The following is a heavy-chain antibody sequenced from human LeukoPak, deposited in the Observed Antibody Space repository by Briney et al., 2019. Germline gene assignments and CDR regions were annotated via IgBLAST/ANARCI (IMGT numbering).Heavy chain of an antibody. CDR2: ISSSSTYI. CDR1: GFTFSSYS. D-gene: IGHD6-6*01. CDR3: ARGDGIAALKAYYFDY. V-gene: IGHV3-21*01. Sequence: GGSLRLSCAASGFTFSSYSMNWVRQAPGKGLEWVSSISSSSTYIYYADSVKGRFTISRDNAKNSLYLQMNSLRAEDTAVYYCARGDGIAALKAYYFDYWGQATLVTVSS. J-gene: IGHJ4*02.